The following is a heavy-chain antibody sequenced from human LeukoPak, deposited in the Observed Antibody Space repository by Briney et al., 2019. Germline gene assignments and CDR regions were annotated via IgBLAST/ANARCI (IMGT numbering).Heavy chain of an antibody. V-gene: IGHV3-74*03. CDR1: GFTFSNYW. D-gene: IGHD3-16*01. CDR2: INTDGTT. J-gene: IGHJ5*02. CDR3: TRGVSGEGDWFDP. Sequence: PGGSLRLSCAASGFTFSNYWMHWVRQTLGKGLVWVSRINTDGTTTYADSVKGRFTISRDNAKNTLYLQMNSLRVEDTAVYYCTRGVSGEGDWFDPWGQGTLVTVSS.